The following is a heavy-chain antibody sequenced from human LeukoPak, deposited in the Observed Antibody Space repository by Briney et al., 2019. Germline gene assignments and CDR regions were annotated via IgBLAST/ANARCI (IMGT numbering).Heavy chain of an antibody. V-gene: IGHV4-39*07. Sequence: PSETLSLTCTVSGGSFNSDAYFWGWIRQTPGEGLEYIGSIYYSGSTNYNPTLQSRVTISLDTSKNQFSLKLSSVTAADTAVYYCARESGSSRSDAFDIWGQGTMVTVSS. J-gene: IGHJ3*02. D-gene: IGHD1-26*01. CDR1: GGSFNSDAYF. CDR2: IYYSGST. CDR3: ARESGSSRSDAFDI.